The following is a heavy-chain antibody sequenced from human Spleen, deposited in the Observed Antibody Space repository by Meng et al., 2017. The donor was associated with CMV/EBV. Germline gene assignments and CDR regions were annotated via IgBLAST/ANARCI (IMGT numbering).Heavy chain of an antibody. CDR2: TCTHGDT. CDR3: ARGPTEQSAYLDN. CDR1: GFTFSTYH. D-gene: IGHD1/OR15-1a*01. V-gene: IGHV3-13*01. J-gene: IGHJ4*02. Sequence: GEALKISCAASGFTFSTYHMHWVRQATGKGLEGVSATCTHGDTYYADTVKGGFTVSREDAKNSFYVQMNGLRAGDPAVYDCARGPTEQSAYLDNWGQGTLVTVSS.